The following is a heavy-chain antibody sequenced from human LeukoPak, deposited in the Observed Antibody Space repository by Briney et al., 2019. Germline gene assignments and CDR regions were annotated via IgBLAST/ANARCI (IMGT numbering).Heavy chain of an antibody. J-gene: IGHJ4*02. CDR3: ARHALWSSGWGSDQAPFDY. D-gene: IGHD6-19*01. V-gene: IGHV4-34*01. CDR2: INHSGST. Sequence: PSETLSLTCAVYGGSFSGYYWSWIRQPPGKGLEWIGEINHSGSTNYNPSLKSRVTISVDTSKNQFSLKLSSVTAADTAVYYCARHALWSSGWGSDQAPFDYWGQGTLVTVSS. CDR1: GGSFSGYY.